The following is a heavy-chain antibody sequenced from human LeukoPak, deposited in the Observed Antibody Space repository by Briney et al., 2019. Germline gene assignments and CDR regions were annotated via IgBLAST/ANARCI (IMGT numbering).Heavy chain of an antibody. V-gene: IGHV3-21*01. D-gene: IGHD6-6*01. CDR2: ISGTSSYI. CDR1: GFTFRSYS. J-gene: IGHJ6*04. Sequence: PGGSLRLSCAASGFTFRSYSMIWVRQAPGKGLELVSSISGTSSYIYYADSVKGRFTISRDNAKNSLYLQMNSLRAEDTAVYYCVSSPRVAAQDVWGKGTTVTVSS. CDR3: VSSPRVAAQDV.